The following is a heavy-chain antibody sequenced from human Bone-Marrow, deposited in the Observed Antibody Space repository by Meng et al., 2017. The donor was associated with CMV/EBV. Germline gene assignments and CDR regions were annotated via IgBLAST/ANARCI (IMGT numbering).Heavy chain of an antibody. CDR2: INHSGST. CDR3: ARGGGPFDY. V-gene: IGHV4-34*01. J-gene: IGHJ4*02. CDR1: GGAFSGVY. Sequence: QEGRQEEGSGLWEALATMSLTGGVYGGAFSGVYWGRVREPQGKGLECIGEINHSGSTNYNPSLKSRVTISVDTSKIQFSLKLSSVTAADTAVYSCARGGGPFDYWGQGTLVTVSS. D-gene: IGHD3-16*01.